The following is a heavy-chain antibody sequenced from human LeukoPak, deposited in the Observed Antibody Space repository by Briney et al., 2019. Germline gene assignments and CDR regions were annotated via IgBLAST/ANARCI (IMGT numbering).Heavy chain of an antibody. CDR2: IYTSGST. V-gene: IGHV4-61*02. D-gene: IGHD4-17*01. Sequence: SETLSLTCTVSGGSISSGSYYWSWIRQPAGKGLEWIGRIYTSGSTNYNPSLKSRVTISVDTSKNQFSLKLSSVTAADTAVYYCARDYGDSWCQGTLVTVSS. J-gene: IGHJ4*02. CDR3: ARDYGDS. CDR1: GGSISSGSYY.